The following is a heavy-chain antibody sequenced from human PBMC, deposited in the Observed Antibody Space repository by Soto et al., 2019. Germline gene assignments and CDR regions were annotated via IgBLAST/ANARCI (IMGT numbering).Heavy chain of an antibody. CDR2: IYYSGIP. Sequence: PSETLSLTCTVSGGSFRSGGYYWSWIRQHPGKGLEWIGYIYYSGIPYYNPPLKSRVTISVDTSKNQFSLELSSVTAADSAIYYCAREGRFGEFYYYYGIDVWGQGTTVTVSS. CDR1: GGSFRSGGYY. V-gene: IGHV4-31*03. D-gene: IGHD3-10*01. CDR3: AREGRFGEFYYYYGIDV. J-gene: IGHJ6*02.